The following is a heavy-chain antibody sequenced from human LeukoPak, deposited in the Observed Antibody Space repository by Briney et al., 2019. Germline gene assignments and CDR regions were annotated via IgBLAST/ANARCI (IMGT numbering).Heavy chain of an antibody. J-gene: IGHJ5*02. CDR3: ARDLGYYDSSGP. Sequence: PGGSLRLSCAASGFTFSSYSMNWVRQAPGKGLEWVSSISSSSSYIYYADSVKGRFTISRDNAENTLYLQMNRLRAEDTAVYYCARDLGYYDSSGPWGQGTLVTVSS. CDR2: ISSSSSYI. D-gene: IGHD3-22*01. V-gene: IGHV3-21*04. CDR1: GFTFSSYS.